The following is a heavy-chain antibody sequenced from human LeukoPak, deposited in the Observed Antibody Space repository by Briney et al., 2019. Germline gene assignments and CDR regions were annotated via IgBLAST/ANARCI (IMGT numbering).Heavy chain of an antibody. V-gene: IGHV1-69*13. CDR2: IIPIFGTA. CDR3: ARGRTGSTDFDY. CDR1: GGTFSSYA. Sequence: SVKVSCKASGGTFSSYAISWVRQAPGQGLEWIGGIIPIFGTANYAQKFQGRVTIAADESTSTAYMELSSLRSEDTAVYYCARGRTGSTDFDYWGQGTLVTVSS. D-gene: IGHD3/OR15-3a*01. J-gene: IGHJ4*02.